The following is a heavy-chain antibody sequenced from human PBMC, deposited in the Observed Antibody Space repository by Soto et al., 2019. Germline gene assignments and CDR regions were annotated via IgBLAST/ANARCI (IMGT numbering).Heavy chain of an antibody. CDR3: ARDVRKGRPSRQSAFDY. CDR2: ISSSSSYI. J-gene: IGHJ4*02. V-gene: IGHV3-21*01. Sequence: CLTPSCPPYGSTLIIYTISWVRQVEADGVEGVASISSSSSYIYYADSVKGRLTSSRDNAKTSLYMQMKRVRGEDTAVYYCARDVRKGRPSRQSAFDYWGQGTLVTVSS. D-gene: IGHD6-25*01. CDR1: GSTLIIYT.